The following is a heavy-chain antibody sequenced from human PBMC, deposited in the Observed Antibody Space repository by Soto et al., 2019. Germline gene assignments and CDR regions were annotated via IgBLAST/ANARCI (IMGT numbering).Heavy chain of an antibody. D-gene: IGHD6-19*01. Sequence: ASVKVSCKASGYTFTGYYMHWVRQAPGQGLEWMGWINPNSGGTNYAQKFQGWVTMTRDTSISTAYMELSRLRSDDTAVYYCARESIAVAGLVDYWGQGTLVTVSS. J-gene: IGHJ4*02. CDR2: INPNSGGT. CDR1: GYTFTGYY. CDR3: ARESIAVAGLVDY. V-gene: IGHV1-2*04.